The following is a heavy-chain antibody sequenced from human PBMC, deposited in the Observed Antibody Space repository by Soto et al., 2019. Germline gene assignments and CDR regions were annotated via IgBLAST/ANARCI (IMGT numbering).Heavy chain of an antibody. Sequence: VQLEQSGPEVKKPGSSVKVSCKASGGTFSTSALSWVRQAPGQGLEWMGGIMPVFPTPDYAQKFQGRVTXTXDXXPSTAYMELGGLTSDDTAVYYCARDKDRLQLGGNYYYILDVWGQGTAVTVSS. D-gene: IGHD5-12*01. CDR1: GGTFSTSA. V-gene: IGHV1-69*05. CDR3: ARDKDRLQLGGNYYYILDV. CDR2: IMPVFPTP. J-gene: IGHJ6*02.